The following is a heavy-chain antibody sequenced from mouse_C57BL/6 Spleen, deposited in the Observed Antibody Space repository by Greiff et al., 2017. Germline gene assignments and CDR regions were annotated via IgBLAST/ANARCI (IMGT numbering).Heavy chain of an antibody. CDR2: IYLGNGYT. Sequence: EVQLQQSGAELVRPGSSVKMSCKTSGYTFTSYGINWVKQRPGQGLEWIGYIYLGNGYTEYNEKFKGKATLTSDTSSTTAYMQLTILTSEDSASNLCANGTTVVAPYTMDYWGQGTSVTVSS. V-gene: IGHV1-58*01. D-gene: IGHD1-1*01. CDR3: ANGTTVVAPYTMDY. J-gene: IGHJ4*01. CDR1: GYTFTSYG.